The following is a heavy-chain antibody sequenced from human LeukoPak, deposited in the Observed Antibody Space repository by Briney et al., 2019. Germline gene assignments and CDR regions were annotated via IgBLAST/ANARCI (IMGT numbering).Heavy chain of an antibody. V-gene: IGHV3-30*04. D-gene: IGHD6-19*01. CDR3: TRDGPVAGKGGFDY. J-gene: IGHJ4*02. Sequence: GRSLRLSCAASGFTFSNSAMHWVRQAPGKGLEWVAVISYDGNNKYYADPVKGRFTISRDNSKNTLYVQMNSLRAEDTAVYYCTRDGPVAGKGGFDYWGQGTLVTVSS. CDR1: GFTFSNSA. CDR2: ISYDGNNK.